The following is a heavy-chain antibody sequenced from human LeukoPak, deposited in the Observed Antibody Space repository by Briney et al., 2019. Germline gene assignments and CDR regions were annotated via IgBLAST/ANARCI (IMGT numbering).Heavy chain of an antibody. J-gene: IGHJ5*02. Sequence: SETLSLTCAVYGGSFSGFHWNWIRQPPGKGLEWIGDINHSGSTHYNPSLTSRVTISVDPSKNQFSLILSSVTAADTAVYYCARDAWGTKFDPWGQGTLVTVSS. CDR2: INHSGST. D-gene: IGHD3-16*01. V-gene: IGHV4-34*01. CDR3: ARDAWGTKFDP. CDR1: GGSFSGFH.